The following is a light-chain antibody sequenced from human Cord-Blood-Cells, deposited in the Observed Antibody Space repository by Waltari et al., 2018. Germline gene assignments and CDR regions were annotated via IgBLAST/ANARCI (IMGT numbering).Light chain of an antibody. V-gene: IGLV1-40*01. CDR1: SSNIGAGYA. CDR2: GNS. CDR3: QSYDSSLRGV. J-gene: IGLJ3*02. Sequence: QFVLTQPPSVSGAPGQRVTIPCTGSSSNIGAGYAVHWYQQLPGTAPKLLIYGNSNRPSGVPDRFSGSKSGTSASLAITGLQAEDDADYYCQSYDSSLRGVFGGGTKLTVL.